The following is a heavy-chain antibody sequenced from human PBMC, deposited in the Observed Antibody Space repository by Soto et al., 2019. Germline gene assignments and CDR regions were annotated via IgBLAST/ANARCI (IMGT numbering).Heavy chain of an antibody. Sequence: ASVKVSCKASGYTFTGYYMHWVRQAPGQGLEWMGWINPNSGGTNYAQKFQGWVTMTRDTSISTAYMELSRLRSDDTAVYYCARDPSDYYDSSGYGGFDYWGQGTLV. J-gene: IGHJ4*02. V-gene: IGHV1-2*04. CDR2: INPNSGGT. D-gene: IGHD3-22*01. CDR3: ARDPSDYYDSSGYGGFDY. CDR1: GYTFTGYY.